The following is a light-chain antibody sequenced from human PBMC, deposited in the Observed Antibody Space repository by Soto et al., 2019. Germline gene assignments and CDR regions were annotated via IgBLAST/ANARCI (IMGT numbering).Light chain of an antibody. CDR2: DNT. V-gene: IGLV1-40*01. Sequence: QSVLTQPPSVSGAPGQTVTISCTGSSSNIGAGFDVHWYQQLPGTAPKLLIYDNTNRPSGVPDRFSGSKSGTSASLAITGLRAEDEADYYCQSYDSSLSGSVFGGGTKLTVL. J-gene: IGLJ2*01. CDR1: SSNIGAGFD. CDR3: QSYDSSLSGSV.